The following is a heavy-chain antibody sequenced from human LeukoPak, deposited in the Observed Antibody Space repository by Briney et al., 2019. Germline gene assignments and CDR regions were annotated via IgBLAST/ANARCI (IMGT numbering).Heavy chain of an antibody. Sequence: SETLSLTCAVYGGSFSSYYWSWIRQPPGKGLEWIGEINHSGSTNYNPSLKSRVTISVDTSKNQFSLKLSSVTAADTAVYYCARHGYTGYDDYWGQGTLVTVSS. CDR3: ARHGYTGYDDY. CDR2: INHSGST. V-gene: IGHV4-34*01. CDR1: GGSFSSYY. J-gene: IGHJ4*02. D-gene: IGHD5-12*01.